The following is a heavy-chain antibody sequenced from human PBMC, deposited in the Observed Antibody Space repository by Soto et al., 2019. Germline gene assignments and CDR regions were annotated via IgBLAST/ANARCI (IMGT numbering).Heavy chain of an antibody. CDR3: ARTINRGYGEDLFEHASFDY. Sequence: QVQLQESGPGLVKPSGTLSLTCAVSGGSISSSNWWSWVRQPPGKGLEWIGEIYHSGSTNYNPSLQSRVTISVDKSKNQFSLKLSSVTAADTAVYYCARTINRGYGEDLFEHASFDYWGQGTLVTVSS. D-gene: IGHD5-12*01. CDR2: IYHSGST. CDR1: GGSISSSNW. V-gene: IGHV4-4*02. J-gene: IGHJ4*02.